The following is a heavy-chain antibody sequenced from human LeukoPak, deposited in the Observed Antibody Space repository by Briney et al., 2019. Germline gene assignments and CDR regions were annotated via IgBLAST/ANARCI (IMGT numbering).Heavy chain of an antibody. CDR3: ARVLRYCSGGNCYSGGLGYMDV. CDR2: ISRSGSTK. CDR1: GFTFSDYN. Sequence: GXSLRXSCAASGFTFSDYNMRWIRQAPGKGLEWVSSISRSGSTKYYADSVKGRFTISRDNAKNSLFLQMNSLRAEDTAVYYCARVLRYCSGGNCYSGGLGYMDVWGKGTTVTISS. J-gene: IGHJ6*03. V-gene: IGHV3-11*01. D-gene: IGHD2-15*01.